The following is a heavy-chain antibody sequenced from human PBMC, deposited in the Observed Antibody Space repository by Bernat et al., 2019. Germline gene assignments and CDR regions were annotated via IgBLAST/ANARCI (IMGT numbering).Heavy chain of an antibody. V-gene: IGHV3-48*03. CDR2: ISSSGSTI. CDR1: GFTFSSYE. D-gene: IGHD3-9*01. Sequence: EVQLVESGGGLVQPGGSLRLSCAASGFTFSSYEMNWVRQAPGKGLEWVSYISSSGSTIYYADSVKGRFTISRDNAKNSLYLQMNSLRAEDTAVYYCARAFHYDILTGYSNDAFDIRGQGTMVTVSS. J-gene: IGHJ3*02. CDR3: ARAFHYDILTGYSNDAFDI.